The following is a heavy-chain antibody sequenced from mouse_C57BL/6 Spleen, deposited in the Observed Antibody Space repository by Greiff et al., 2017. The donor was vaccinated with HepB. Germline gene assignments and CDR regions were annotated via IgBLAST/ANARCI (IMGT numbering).Heavy chain of an antibody. V-gene: IGHV1-69*01. CDR1: GYTFTSYW. J-gene: IGHJ4*01. CDR3: ARMGLRRDYYAMDY. D-gene: IGHD2-4*01. Sequence: VQLQQPGAELVMPGASVKLSCKASGYTFTSYWMHWVKQRPGQGLEWIGEIDPSDSYTNYNQKFKGKSTLTVDKSSSTAYMQLSSLTSEDSAVYYCARMGLRRDYYAMDYWGQGTSVTVSS. CDR2: IDPSDSYT.